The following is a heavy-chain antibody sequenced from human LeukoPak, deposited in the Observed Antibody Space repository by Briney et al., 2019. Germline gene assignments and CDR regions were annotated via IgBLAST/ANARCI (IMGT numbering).Heavy chain of an antibody. D-gene: IGHD5-24*01. J-gene: IGHJ4*02. Sequence: GRSLRLSCAASGFTFSSYAMHWVRQAPGKGLEWVAGISYDGSNKYYADSVKGRFTISRDNSKNTLYLQMNSLRAEDTAVYYCARDREMATISYFDYWGQGTLVTVSS. V-gene: IGHV3-30-3*01. CDR1: GFTFSSYA. CDR3: ARDREMATISYFDY. CDR2: ISYDGSNK.